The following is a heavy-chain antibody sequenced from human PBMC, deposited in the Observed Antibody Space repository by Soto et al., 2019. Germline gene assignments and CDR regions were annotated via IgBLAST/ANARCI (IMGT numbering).Heavy chain of an antibody. CDR2: INASDGNT. V-gene: IGHV1-18*01. D-gene: IGHD2-21*02. J-gene: IGHJ6*02. CDR1: GYSFSFYG. Sequence: ASVKVSCKASGYSFSFYGINWVRQAPGQGLEWMGWINASDGNTNFAQKFQDRVTMTTDTSTNTVYMELRSLRSDDTAVYYCAREGDVPYYYYGMDVWGQGTTVTVSS. CDR3: AREGDVPYYYYGMDV.